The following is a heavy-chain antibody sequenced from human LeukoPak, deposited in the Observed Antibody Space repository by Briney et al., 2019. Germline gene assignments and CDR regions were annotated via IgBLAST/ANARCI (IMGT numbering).Heavy chain of an antibody. D-gene: IGHD6-25*01. V-gene: IGHV1-69*04. J-gene: IGHJ4*02. Sequence: GASVKVSCKASGGTLSSYTISWLRQAPGQGFEWMGRINPILDISNYAQKFQDRVTITADKFSATVYMELSSLRSEDTAIYYCAREKWSSSGWMTNWGQGTLVAVAS. CDR3: AREKWSSSGWMTN. CDR2: INPILDIS. CDR1: GGTLSSYT.